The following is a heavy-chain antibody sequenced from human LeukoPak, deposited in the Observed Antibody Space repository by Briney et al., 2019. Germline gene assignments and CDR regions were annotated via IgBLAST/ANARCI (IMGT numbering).Heavy chain of an antibody. CDR1: GYTFTSYD. Sequence: GASVKVSCKASGYTFTSYDINWVRQATGQGLEWMGWMNPNSGNTGYAQKFQGRVTITRNTSISTAYMELSSLRSEDTAVYYCARDGRGGDLTYFDYWGQGTLVTVSS. J-gene: IGHJ4*02. D-gene: IGHD2-21*02. CDR2: MNPNSGNT. V-gene: IGHV1-8*03. CDR3: ARDGRGGDLTYFDY.